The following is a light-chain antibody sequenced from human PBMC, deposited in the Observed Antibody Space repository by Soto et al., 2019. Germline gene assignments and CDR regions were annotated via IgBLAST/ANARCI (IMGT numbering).Light chain of an antibody. V-gene: IGLV4-69*01. J-gene: IGLJ2*01. CDR3: QTWGSGIVL. CDR1: SGHSNYA. CDR2: LNSDGSH. Sequence: QAVVTQSPSASASLGASVKLTCTLSSGHSNYAIAWHQQQSEKGPRYLMKLNSDGSHSKGDGIPDRFSGSSSGAERYLTISSRQSEDEADYYCQTWGSGIVLFGGGTKVTVL.